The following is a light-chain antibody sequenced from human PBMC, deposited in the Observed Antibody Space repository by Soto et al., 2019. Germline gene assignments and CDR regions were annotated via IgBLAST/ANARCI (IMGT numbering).Light chain of an antibody. CDR3: QQYNNWFGT. CDR2: GAS. Sequence: EIVMTQSPATLSVSPGERATLSCRASQSVSSNLAWYQQKPGQAPRLLIYGASTRATGIPARFSGSGSGTEFTLTISSLQSEDFAVYYCQQYNNWFGTFGQGTKVEIQ. J-gene: IGKJ1*01. V-gene: IGKV3-15*01. CDR1: QSVSSN.